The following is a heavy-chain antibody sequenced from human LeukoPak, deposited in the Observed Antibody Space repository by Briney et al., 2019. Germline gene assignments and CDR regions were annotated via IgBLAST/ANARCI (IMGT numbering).Heavy chain of an antibody. D-gene: IGHD6-13*01. CDR3: ATGSSSWENAFEI. V-gene: IGHV3-48*04. CDR1: GFTFSSYS. Sequence: GGSLRLSCAASGFTFSSYSMNWVRQAPGKGLEWVSHITSSSVIHYADSVKGRFTISRDNAKNSLHLQMDSLRAEDTAVYYCATGSSSWENAFEIWGQGTMVTVSS. J-gene: IGHJ3*02. CDR2: ITSSSVI.